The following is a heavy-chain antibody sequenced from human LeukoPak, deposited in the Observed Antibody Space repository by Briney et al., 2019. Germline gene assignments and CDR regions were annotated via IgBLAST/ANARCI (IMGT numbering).Heavy chain of an antibody. V-gene: IGHV4-39*01. D-gene: IGHD3-3*01. CDR1: GGSISSSSYY. CDR3: ASPYYDFWSGYSPADAFDI. J-gene: IGHJ3*02. Sequence: SQTLSLTCTVSGGSISSSSYYWGWIRQPPGKGLEWIGSIYYSGSTYYNPSLKSRVTISVDTSKNQFSLKLSSVTAADTAVYYCASPYYDFWSGYSPADAFDIWGQGTMVTVSS. CDR2: IYYSGST.